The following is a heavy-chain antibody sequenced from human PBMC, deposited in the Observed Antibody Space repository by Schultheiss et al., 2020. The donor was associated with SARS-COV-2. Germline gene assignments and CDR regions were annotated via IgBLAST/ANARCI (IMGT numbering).Heavy chain of an antibody. Sequence: SETLSLTCAVSGYSISSGYYWGWIRQPPGKGLEWIGSIYHSGSTYYNPSLKSRVTISVDTSKNQFSLKLSSVTAADTAVYYCARDALGCFDYWGQGTLVTVSS. CDR1: GYSISSGYY. J-gene: IGHJ4*02. CDR3: ARDALGCFDY. CDR2: IYHSGST. V-gene: IGHV4-38-2*02.